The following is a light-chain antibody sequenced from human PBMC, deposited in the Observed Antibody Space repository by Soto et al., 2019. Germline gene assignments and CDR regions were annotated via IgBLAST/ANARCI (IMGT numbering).Light chain of an antibody. CDR2: WAS. Sequence: DIVITQSPDSLSVSLGERATINCKSSQSVLYSSNNKNYLAWYQQKPGQPPKLLIYWASTRESGVPDRFSGSGSGTDFTLTISSLQAEDVAVYYCQQYYSTPPWTFGQGTKVDI. V-gene: IGKV4-1*01. CDR3: QQYYSTPPWT. CDR1: QSVLYSSNNKNY. J-gene: IGKJ1*01.